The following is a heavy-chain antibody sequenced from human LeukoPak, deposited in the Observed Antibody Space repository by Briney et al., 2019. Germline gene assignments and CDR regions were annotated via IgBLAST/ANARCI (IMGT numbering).Heavy chain of an antibody. D-gene: IGHD1-7*01. CDR1: GYTLTELS. J-gene: IGHJ6*03. V-gene: IGHV1-24*01. Sequence: ASVKVSCKVSGYTLTELSMNWVRQAPGNGLEWMGGFDPEDGETIYAQKFQGRVTMTTDTYTSTVYMELSSLRSEDTAVYYCGRGNCLPDYYYYYMDVWGKGTTVTVSS. CDR2: FDPEDGET. CDR3: GRGNCLPDYYYYYMDV.